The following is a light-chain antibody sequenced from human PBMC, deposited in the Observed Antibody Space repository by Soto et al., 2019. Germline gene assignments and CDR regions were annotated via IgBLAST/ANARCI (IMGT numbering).Light chain of an antibody. V-gene: IGLV7-43*01. CDR2: GTN. J-gene: IGLJ3*02. CDR1: TGAVTSSHY. CDR3: LRYYTDAVLCV. Sequence: QAVVTQEPSLTVSPGGTVTLTCASGTGAVTSSHYPNWFQQKPGQAPRALIYGTNNKHSWTPARFSGSLLGGRAALTLSGVQHEDEADYYCLRYYTDAVLCVFGGGTKRTVL.